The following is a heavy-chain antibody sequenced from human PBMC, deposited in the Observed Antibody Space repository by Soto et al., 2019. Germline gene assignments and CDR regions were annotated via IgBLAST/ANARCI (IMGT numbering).Heavy chain of an antibody. CDR3: GRVPLDGNYANGVDV. D-gene: IGHD4-17*01. V-gene: IGHV3-7*03. CDR2: TDTAGSRK. J-gene: IGHJ6*02. CDR1: GFNFNTYW. Sequence: EVQLVESGGGLVQPGGSLRLSCAASGFNFNTYWMYWVRQAPGKGLEWVANTDTAGSRKNYVDSVKGRFIISRDNAKNSLVLQTNSLRADDTAVYYCGRVPLDGNYANGVDVWGQGTTVTVSS.